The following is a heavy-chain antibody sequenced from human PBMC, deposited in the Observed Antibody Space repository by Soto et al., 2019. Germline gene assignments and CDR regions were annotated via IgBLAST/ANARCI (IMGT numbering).Heavy chain of an antibody. CDR1: GGSTSSGGYS. CDR3: ARGGLLPDY. CDR2: ISHSGST. Sequence: QLQLQESGSGLVKPSQTLSLTCAVSGGSTSSGGYSWSWLRQPPGKGLEWIGYISHSGSTYYNPSLKSRVTISVDTSKNQFSLRLSSVTAADTAVYYCARGGLLPDYWGRGTLVTVSS. J-gene: IGHJ4*02. V-gene: IGHV4-30-2*01. D-gene: IGHD6-19*01.